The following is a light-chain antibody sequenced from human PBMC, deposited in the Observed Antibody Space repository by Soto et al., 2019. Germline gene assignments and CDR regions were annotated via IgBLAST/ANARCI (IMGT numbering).Light chain of an antibody. J-gene: IGKJ2*01. CDR1: QTISSW. CDR3: QQYNTYSQT. V-gene: IGKV1-5*01. CDR2: DAS. Sequence: DIQMTQSPSTPSASVGDRVTITCRASQTISSWLAWYQQKPGKAPKLLIYDASSLESGVPSRFSGSGSGTEFTLTISSLQPEDFATYYCQQYNTYSQTFGQGTKLEIK.